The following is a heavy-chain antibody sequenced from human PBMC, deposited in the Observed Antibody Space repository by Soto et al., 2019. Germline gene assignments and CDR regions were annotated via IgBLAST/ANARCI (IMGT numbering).Heavy chain of an antibody. CDR1: GFTFSSYA. CDR2: ISGSGGST. D-gene: IGHD3-3*01. J-gene: IGHJ4*02. V-gene: IGHV3-23*01. Sequence: GGSLRLSCAASGFTFSSYAMSWVRQAPGKGLEWVSAISGSGGSTYYADSVKGRFTISRDNSKNTLYLQMNSLRAEDTAVYYFAKDQTFGVVIIPWAPHSISDYWGQGTLVTVSS. CDR3: AKDQTFGVVIIPWAPHSISDY.